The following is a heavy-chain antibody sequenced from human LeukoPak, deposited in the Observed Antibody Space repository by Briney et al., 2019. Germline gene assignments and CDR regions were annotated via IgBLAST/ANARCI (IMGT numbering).Heavy chain of an antibody. Sequence: ASVKVSCKASGYTFTGYYLHWVRQAPGQRLEWMGCINPNSGGTNYAQKFQGRVTVTRDTSISTAYMELSRLKSDDTAVYYCARVSVAGTPDRDYFDYWGQGTLVTVSS. CDR3: ARVSVAGTPDRDYFDY. CDR1: GYTFTGYY. V-gene: IGHV1-2*02. J-gene: IGHJ4*02. CDR2: INPNSGGT. D-gene: IGHD6-19*01.